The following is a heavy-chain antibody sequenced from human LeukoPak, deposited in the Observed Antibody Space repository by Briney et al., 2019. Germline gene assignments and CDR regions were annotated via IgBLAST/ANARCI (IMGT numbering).Heavy chain of an antibody. CDR3: ARDFSRYYGSGSYSAWFDP. Sequence: PGGSLRLSCAASGFTFDDYGMSWVRQAPGKGLEGVSGINWNGGSTVQADSVKGRFTISTDNAKTSLYLQINSLRAEDTALYHCARDFSRYYGSGSYSAWFDPWGQGTLVTVSS. V-gene: IGHV3-20*01. CDR1: GFTFDDYG. J-gene: IGHJ5*02. CDR2: INWNGGST. D-gene: IGHD3-10*01.